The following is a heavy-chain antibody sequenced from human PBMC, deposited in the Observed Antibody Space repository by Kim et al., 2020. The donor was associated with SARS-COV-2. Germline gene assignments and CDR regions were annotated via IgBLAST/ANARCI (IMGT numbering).Heavy chain of an antibody. CDR2: IYYSGST. V-gene: IGHV4-59*01. J-gene: IGHJ4*02. Sequence: SETLSLTCTVSGGSISSYYWSWIRQPPGKGLEWIGYIYYSGSTNYNPSLKSRVTISVDTSKNQFSLKLSSVTAADTAVYYCARADPVIFDYWGQGTLVTVSS. CDR3: ARADPVIFDY. CDR1: GGSISSYY.